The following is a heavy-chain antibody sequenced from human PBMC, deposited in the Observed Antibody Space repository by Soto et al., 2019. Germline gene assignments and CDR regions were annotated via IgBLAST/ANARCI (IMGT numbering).Heavy chain of an antibody. Sequence: GGSLRLSCAASGFTFSSYAMSWVRQAPGKGLEWVSTINDSGGSTYYADSVKGRFTLSRDNSKNTLFLQMNSLRAEDTAIYYCAKGLSPRAPSSPPDYWGQGTLVTVSS. CDR1: GFTFSSYA. D-gene: IGHD3-16*02. V-gene: IGHV3-23*01. CDR3: AKGLSPRAPSSPPDY. CDR2: INDSGGST. J-gene: IGHJ4*02.